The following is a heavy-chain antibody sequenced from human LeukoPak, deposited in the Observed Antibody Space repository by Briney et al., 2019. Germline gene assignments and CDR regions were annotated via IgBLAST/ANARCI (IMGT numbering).Heavy chain of an antibody. V-gene: IGHV3-21*01. CDR2: ISSSSSYI. CDR1: GFTFSSYG. Sequence: GGTLRLSCAASGFTFSSYGMSWVRQAPGKGLEWVSSISSSSSYIYYADSVKGRFTISRDNAKNSLYLQLNSLRAEDTALYYCARDTHYYGSGSPAFDLWGRGTMVTVSS. D-gene: IGHD3-10*01. J-gene: IGHJ3*01. CDR3: ARDTHYYGSGSPAFDL.